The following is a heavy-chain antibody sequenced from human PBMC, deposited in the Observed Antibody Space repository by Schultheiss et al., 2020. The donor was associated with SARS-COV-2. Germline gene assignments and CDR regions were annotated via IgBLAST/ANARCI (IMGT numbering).Heavy chain of an antibody. V-gene: IGHV3-30*03. CDR1: GFTFSSYG. CDR2: ISYEGINK. CDR3: ARDVYYYGSGAYGMDV. D-gene: IGHD3-10*01. Sequence: GGSLRLSCAASGFTFSSYGIHWVRQAPGKGLQGVPVISYEGINKYYADSVKGRFTISRDNSKNTLYLQMNSLRAEDTAVYYCARDVYYYGSGAYGMDVWGQGTTVTFSS. J-gene: IGHJ6*02.